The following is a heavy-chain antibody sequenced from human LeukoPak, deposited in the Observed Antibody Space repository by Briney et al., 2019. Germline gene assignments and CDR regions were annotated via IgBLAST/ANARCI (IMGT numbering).Heavy chain of an antibody. Sequence: GASLKISCKGSGSRFTRYWIGWVREMPGKGLEWMGISCPGESGTRYSPSFQGQGPISADKSISTPYLQWSSLEASDTAMYYCARPEYSSSWRVVDYWGQGTLVTVSS. CDR1: GSRFTRYW. CDR2: SCPGESGT. V-gene: IGHV5-51*01. J-gene: IGHJ4*02. D-gene: IGHD6-6*01. CDR3: ARPEYSSSWRVVDY.